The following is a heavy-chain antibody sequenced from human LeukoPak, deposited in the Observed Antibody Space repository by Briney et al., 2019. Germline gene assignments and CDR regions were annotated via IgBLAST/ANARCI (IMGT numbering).Heavy chain of an antibody. CDR3: TTGVLGLKQLVRP. Sequence: GGSLRLSCATSGFTFSNAWMSWVRQAPGKGLEWVGRIKSKTDGGTTDYAAPVKGRFTISRDDSKNTLYLQMDSLKTEDTAVYYCTTGVLGLKQLVRPWGQGTLVTVSS. V-gene: IGHV3-15*01. D-gene: IGHD6-6*01. CDR2: IKSKTDGGTT. J-gene: IGHJ5*02. CDR1: GFTFSNAW.